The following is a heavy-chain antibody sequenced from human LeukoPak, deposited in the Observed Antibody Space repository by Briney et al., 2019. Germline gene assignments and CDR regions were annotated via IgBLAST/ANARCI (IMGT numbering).Heavy chain of an antibody. V-gene: IGHV3-49*04. CDR2: IRSKAYGGTT. Sequence: PGRSLRLSCTASGFTFGDYAMSWVRQAPGKGLERVGFIRSKAYGGTTEYAASVKGRFTISRDDSKSIAYLQMNSLKTEDTAVYYCTRDKDSGYDWGTLDYWGQGTLVTVSS. CDR1: GFTFGDYA. CDR3: TRDKDSGYDWGTLDY. D-gene: IGHD5-12*01. J-gene: IGHJ4*02.